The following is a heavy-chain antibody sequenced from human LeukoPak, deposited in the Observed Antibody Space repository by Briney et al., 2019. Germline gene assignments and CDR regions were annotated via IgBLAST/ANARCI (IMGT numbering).Heavy chain of an antibody. J-gene: IGHJ4*02. Sequence: SETLSLTCAVYGGSFSGYYWSWIRQPPGKGLEWIGEINHSGSTYYNPSLKSRVTISVDTSKNQFSLKLSSVTAADTAVYYCARQGITMVRGVIINFDYWGQGTLVTVSP. CDR3: ARQGITMVRGVIINFDY. CDR1: GGSFSGYY. D-gene: IGHD3-10*01. CDR2: INHSGST. V-gene: IGHV4-34*01.